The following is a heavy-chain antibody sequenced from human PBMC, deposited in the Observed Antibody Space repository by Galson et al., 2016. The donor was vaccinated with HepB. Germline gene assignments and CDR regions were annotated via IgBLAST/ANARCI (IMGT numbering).Heavy chain of an antibody. CDR2: INHSGFT. J-gene: IGHJ5*01. Sequence: SETLSLTCDVSGGSFNAYYWSWIRQSPGKGLEWIGEINHSGFTKYNPSLKSRVTISVDTSNNQFSLKLTSMTAADTAVYYFARVVVAATNWFDSWGPGTLVTVSS. CDR3: ARVVVAATNWFDS. D-gene: IGHD2-15*01. CDR1: GGSFNAYY. V-gene: IGHV4-34*01.